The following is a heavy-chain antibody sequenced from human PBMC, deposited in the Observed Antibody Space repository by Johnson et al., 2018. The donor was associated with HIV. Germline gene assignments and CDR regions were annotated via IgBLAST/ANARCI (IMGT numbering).Heavy chain of an antibody. D-gene: IGHD3-10*01. V-gene: IGHV3-9*01. CDR3: ARAPEVRGIDAFDI. CDR2: ISWNSGSI. CDR1: GFTFDDYA. Sequence: VQLVESGGGLVQPGRSLRLSCAASGFTFDDYAMHWVRQAPGKGLAWVSGISWNSGSIGYADSVKGRFTISRDNAKNSLYLQMNILTAEDTAVYYCARAPEVRGIDAFDIWGQGTMVAVSS. J-gene: IGHJ3*02.